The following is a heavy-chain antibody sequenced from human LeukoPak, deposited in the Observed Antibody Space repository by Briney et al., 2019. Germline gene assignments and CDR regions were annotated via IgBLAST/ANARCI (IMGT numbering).Heavy chain of an antibody. Sequence: PSETLSLTCAVYGGSLSGYYWSWIRQPQGKGLEWIGEINHSGSTNYNPSLKSRVTISVDTSKNQFSLKLSSVTAADTAVYYCAREGGYYDSSGYHDAFDIWGQGTMVTVSS. J-gene: IGHJ3*02. CDR2: INHSGST. CDR3: AREGGYYDSSGYHDAFDI. CDR1: GGSLSGYY. D-gene: IGHD3-22*01. V-gene: IGHV4-34*01.